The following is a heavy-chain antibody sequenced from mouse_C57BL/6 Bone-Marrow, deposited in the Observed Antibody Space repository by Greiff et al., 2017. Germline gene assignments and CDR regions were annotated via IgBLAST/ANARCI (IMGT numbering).Heavy chain of an antibody. J-gene: IGHJ2*01. V-gene: IGHV5-4*01. D-gene: IGHD1-1*02. Sequence: EVQLVESGGGLVKPGGSLKLSCAASGFTFSSYAMSWVRQTPEKRLEWVATISDGGSYTYYPDNVKGRFTISRDNAKNNLYLQMSHLKSEDTAMYYCAIDGTPFDYWGQGTTLTVSS. CDR2: ISDGGSYT. CDR3: AIDGTPFDY. CDR1: GFTFSSYA.